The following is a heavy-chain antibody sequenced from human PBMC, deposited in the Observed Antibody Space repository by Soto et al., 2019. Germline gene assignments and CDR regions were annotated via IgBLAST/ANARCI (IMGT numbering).Heavy chain of an antibody. CDR2: INRDGSST. J-gene: IGHJ4*02. D-gene: IGHD2-15*01. V-gene: IGHV3-74*01. CDR3: VRGAAALAGAAS. Sequence: EVQRVEAGGGSVQPGGSLRLSREGSGFTFSSCWMPWVRQAPGKGLVWVARINRDGSSTTYGDPEKGRLTISRDNAKNTLYLQMNRLRAEGTSLFYCVRGAAALAGAASWGEGTLVSVSS. CDR1: GFTFSSCW.